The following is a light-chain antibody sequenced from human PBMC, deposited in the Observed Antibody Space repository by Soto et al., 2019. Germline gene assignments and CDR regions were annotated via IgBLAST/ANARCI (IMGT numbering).Light chain of an antibody. CDR1: NSDVGAYNY. CDR2: EVN. J-gene: IGLJ3*02. Sequence: QSALTQPASVSGSPGQSIPISCTGSNSDVGAYNYVSWYQQHPGKPPKLIIYEVNNRPSGVSYRFSGSKSGNTASLTISGLQADDEADYYCASYTISSTRVFGGGTKLTVL. CDR3: ASYTISSTRV. V-gene: IGLV2-14*01.